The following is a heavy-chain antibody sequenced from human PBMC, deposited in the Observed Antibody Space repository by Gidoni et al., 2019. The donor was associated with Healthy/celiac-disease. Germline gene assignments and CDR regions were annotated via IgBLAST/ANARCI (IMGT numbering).Heavy chain of an antibody. CDR2: ISSRSSYI. D-gene: IGHD3-9*01. V-gene: IGHV3-21*01. Sequence: EVQLVESGGGLVKPGGSLRLSCAASGFTFSSHSMNWVRQAPGKGLEWVSSISSRSSYIYYADSVKGRFTISRDNAKNSLYLQMNSLRAEDTAVYYCARDGPPYYDILTGYYPYYYYYGMDVWGQGTTVTVSS. CDR3: ARDGPPYYDILTGYYPYYYYYGMDV. CDR1: GFTFSSHS. J-gene: IGHJ6*02.